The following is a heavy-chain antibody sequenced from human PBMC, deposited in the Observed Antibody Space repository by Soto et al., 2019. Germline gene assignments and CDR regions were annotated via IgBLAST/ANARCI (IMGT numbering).Heavy chain of an antibody. CDR1: GFDFRSYA. D-gene: IGHD2-21*01. V-gene: IGHV3-30*18. CDR2: ISYDGGNI. Sequence: QVHLVESGGGVVQPGASLRLSCEASGFDFRSYAMQWVRQAPGKGLEWVGVISYDGGNIYYADSVKGRFTISRDNSKNTLYVKVKSLRPEDTAVYYCAKGILSATIAPYAMDVWGQGTTVTVSS. J-gene: IGHJ6*02. CDR3: AKGILSATIAPYAMDV.